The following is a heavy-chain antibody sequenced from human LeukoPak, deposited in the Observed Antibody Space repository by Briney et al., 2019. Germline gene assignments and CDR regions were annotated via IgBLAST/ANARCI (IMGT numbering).Heavy chain of an antibody. CDR2: TYYRSRWYS. CDR3: VREREQNWFDP. CDR1: GDIVSSNSSA. D-gene: IGHD1/OR15-1a*01. J-gene: IGHJ5*02. V-gene: IGHV6-1*01. Sequence: SQTLSLTCAISGDIVSSNSSAWHWIRQSPSRGLEWLGRTYYRSRWYSNYAPSVESRITINPDTSKNQFSLQLNSVTPEDTAVYYCVREREQNWFDPWGQGTLVTVSS.